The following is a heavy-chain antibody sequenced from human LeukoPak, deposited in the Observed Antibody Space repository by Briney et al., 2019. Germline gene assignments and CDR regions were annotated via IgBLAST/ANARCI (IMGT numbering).Heavy chain of an antibody. J-gene: IGHJ3*02. CDR2: INHSGST. Sequence: SETLSLTCAVYGVSFSDYYWSWIRQPPGKGLEWIGEINHSGSTNYNPSLKSRVTISVDTSKNQFSLKLNSVTAADTAVYYCARSNIDVYYYGSRANKDAFDMWGQGTMVTVSS. D-gene: IGHD3-22*01. CDR3: ARSNIDVYYYGSRANKDAFDM. CDR1: GVSFSDYY. V-gene: IGHV4-34*01.